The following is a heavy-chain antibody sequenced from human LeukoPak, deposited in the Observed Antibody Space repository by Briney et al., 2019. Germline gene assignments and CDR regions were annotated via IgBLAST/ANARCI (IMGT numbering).Heavy chain of an antibody. Sequence: SVKVSCKASGGTFSSYAISWVRQAPGQGLEWMGGIIPIFGTANFAQKFQGRVTITADESTSTAYMELSSLRSEDTAVYYCARGQLPREYYYGMDVWGQGTTVTVTS. J-gene: IGHJ6*02. D-gene: IGHD6-6*01. CDR3: ARGQLPREYYYGMDV. CDR1: GGTFSSYA. CDR2: IIPIFGTA. V-gene: IGHV1-69*13.